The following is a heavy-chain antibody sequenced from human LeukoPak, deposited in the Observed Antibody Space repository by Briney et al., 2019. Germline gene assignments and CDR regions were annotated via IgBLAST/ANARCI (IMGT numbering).Heavy chain of an antibody. CDR3: ARDGPKTLYQTYYYDSSGYLGY. CDR1: GFTFSSYA. D-gene: IGHD3-22*01. CDR2: ISYDGSNK. Sequence: PRRSLRLSCAASGFTFSSYAMHWVRQAPGKGLEWVAVISYDGSNKYYADSVNGRFTISRDNSKNTLYLQMNSLRAEDTAVYYCARDGPKTLYQTYYYDSSGYLGYWGQGTLVTVSS. J-gene: IGHJ4*02. V-gene: IGHV3-30*01.